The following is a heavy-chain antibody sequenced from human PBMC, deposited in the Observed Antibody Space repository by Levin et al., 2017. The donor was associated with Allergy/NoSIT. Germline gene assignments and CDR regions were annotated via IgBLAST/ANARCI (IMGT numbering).Heavy chain of an antibody. CDR2: ISAQNGKT. Sequence: ASVKVSCKAPDYIFNTYGISWVRQAPGQGLEWMGWISAQNGKTKYAQKVQGRVTMTTDTSTNTAYMELRSLRSDDTAVYYCARSGDDSRGFYRFDSWGQGTLVTVSS. J-gene: IGHJ4*02. CDR1: DYIFNTYG. D-gene: IGHD3-22*01. CDR3: ARSGDDSRGFYRFDS. V-gene: IGHV1-18*01.